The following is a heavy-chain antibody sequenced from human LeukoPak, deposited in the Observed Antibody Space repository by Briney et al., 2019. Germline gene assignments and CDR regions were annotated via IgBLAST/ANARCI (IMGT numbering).Heavy chain of an antibody. CDR1: GFTFRSYG. V-gene: IGHV3-30*03. D-gene: IGHD1-26*01. Sequence: GRSLRLSCAASGFTFRSYGMHWVRQAPGKGLEWVAVISYDGSNKYYADSVKGRFTISRDNFKNTLYLQMNSLRAEDTAVYYCARRRDSGSLQHFDYWGQGTLVTVSS. CDR2: ISYDGSNK. CDR3: ARRRDSGSLQHFDY. J-gene: IGHJ4*02.